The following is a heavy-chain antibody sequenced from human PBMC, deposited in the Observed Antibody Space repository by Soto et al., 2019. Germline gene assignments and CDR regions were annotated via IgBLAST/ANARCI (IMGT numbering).Heavy chain of an antibody. Sequence: GGSLRLSCAASGFTFSSYAMHWVRQAPGKGLEWVAVISYDGSNKFYADSVKGRFTISRDNSKNTLYLQMNSLRAEDTAVYYCARDGHPGIAAAGTLYYWGQGTLVTVSS. V-gene: IGHV3-30-3*01. CDR3: ARDGHPGIAAAGTLYY. CDR2: ISYDGSNK. CDR1: GFTFSSYA. J-gene: IGHJ4*02. D-gene: IGHD6-13*01.